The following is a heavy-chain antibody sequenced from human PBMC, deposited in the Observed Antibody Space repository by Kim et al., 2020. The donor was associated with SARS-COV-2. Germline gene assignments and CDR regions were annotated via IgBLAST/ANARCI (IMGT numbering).Heavy chain of an antibody. Sequence: GGSLRLSCAASGFTVSHNYMSWVRQAPGKGLEWVSVIYSGGSPYYADSVKGRFTISRDNSKNTLYLQMNSLRAEDTAVYYCARGENYDNSAPLHWGQGTLVTVSS. J-gene: IGHJ4*02. CDR3: ARGENYDNSAPLH. CDR2: IYSGGSP. D-gene: IGHD3-22*01. CDR1: GFTVSHNY. V-gene: IGHV3-53*01.